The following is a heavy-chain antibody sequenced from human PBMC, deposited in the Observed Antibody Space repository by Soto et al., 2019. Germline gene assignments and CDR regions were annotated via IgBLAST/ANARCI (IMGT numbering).Heavy chain of an antibody. CDR1: GFTFDDYA. V-gene: IGHV3-9*01. CDR3: AKDRAPMSTSMDV. J-gene: IGHJ6*02. CDR2: ISWNSGSI. Sequence: EVQLVESGGGLVQPGRSLRLSCAASGFTFDDYAMHWVRQAPGKGLEWVSGISWNSGSIGYADSVKGRFTISRDNAKNSLYLQMNSLRAEDTALYYCAKDRAPMSTSMDVWGQGTTVTVSS.